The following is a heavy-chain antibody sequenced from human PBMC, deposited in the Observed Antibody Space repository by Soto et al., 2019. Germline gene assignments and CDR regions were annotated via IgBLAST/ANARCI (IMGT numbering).Heavy chain of an antibody. CDR3: ARRGPGTDFDY. J-gene: IGHJ4*02. Sequence: EVQLLDSGGGLVQPGGSLRLSCAASGFTFSSYAMNWVRQAPGKGREWVSVISGSGDSTYYADSVKGRFTISRDNSKNTLYLQMNSLRAEDTAVYDCARRGPGTDFDYWGQGTLVTVSS. V-gene: IGHV3-23*01. D-gene: IGHD6-13*01. CDR2: ISGSGDST. CDR1: GFTFSSYA.